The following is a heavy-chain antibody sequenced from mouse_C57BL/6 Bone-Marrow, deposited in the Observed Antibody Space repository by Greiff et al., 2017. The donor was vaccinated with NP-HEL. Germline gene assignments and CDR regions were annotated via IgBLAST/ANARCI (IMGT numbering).Heavy chain of an antibody. CDR3: ARLYYYGTAPVPFDY. Sequence: EVMLVESGGDLVKPGGSLKLSCAASGFTFSSYGMSWVRQTPDKRLEWVATISSGGSYTYYPDSVKGRFTISRDNAKNTLYLQMSSLKSEDTAMYYCARLYYYGTAPVPFDYWGQCTTLTVSS. V-gene: IGHV5-6*01. D-gene: IGHD1-1*01. CDR2: ISSGGSYT. J-gene: IGHJ2*01. CDR1: GFTFSSYG.